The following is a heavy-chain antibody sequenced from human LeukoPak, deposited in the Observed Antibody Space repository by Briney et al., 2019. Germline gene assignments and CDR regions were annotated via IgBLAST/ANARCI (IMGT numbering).Heavy chain of an antibody. CDR2: ISYSSSYK. CDR1: GFTLSSYS. V-gene: IGHV3-21*01. CDR3: ARATHDYGDYVDYYYYYGMDV. Sequence: GGSLRLFCAASGFTLSSYSMNWVRQAPRKGLEWGSSISYSSSYKHYADALKGRFTISRDNAKNSLYMQMNSLRAEETAVYYCARATHDYGDYVDYYYYYGMDVWGKGTTVTVSS. D-gene: IGHD4-17*01. J-gene: IGHJ6*04.